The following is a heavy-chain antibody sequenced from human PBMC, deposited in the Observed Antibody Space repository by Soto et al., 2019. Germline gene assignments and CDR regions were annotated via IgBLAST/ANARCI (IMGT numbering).Heavy chain of an antibody. D-gene: IGHD3-10*01. Sequence: EVQLVESGGGLVQPGGSLRLSCAASGITVSSNYMSWVRQAPGKGLEWVSVIYSGGSTYYADSVKGRFTISRDNSKNTLYLKMNSLSAEDTAVYYCARDFYYYGSGTMGGYFDYWGQGTLVTVSS. V-gene: IGHV3-66*01. CDR1: GITVSSNY. CDR2: IYSGGST. CDR3: ARDFYYYGSGTMGGYFDY. J-gene: IGHJ4*02.